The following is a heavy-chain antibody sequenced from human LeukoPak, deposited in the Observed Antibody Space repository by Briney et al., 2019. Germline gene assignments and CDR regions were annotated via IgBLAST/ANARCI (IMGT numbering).Heavy chain of an antibody. CDR3: ARDRFWNDDHYDY. Sequence: GGSLRLSCTACGFTFSSYSMNWVRQAPRKGLEWVSSISSSSSYIYYADSVKGRFAISRDNAKNSLYLQMNSLRAEDTAVYYCARDRFWNDDHYDYWGQGTLVTVSS. CDR2: ISSSSSYI. V-gene: IGHV3-21*01. J-gene: IGHJ4*02. CDR1: GFTFSSYS. D-gene: IGHD1-1*01.